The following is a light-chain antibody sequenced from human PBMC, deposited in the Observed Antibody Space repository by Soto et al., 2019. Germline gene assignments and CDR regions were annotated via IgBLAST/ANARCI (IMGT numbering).Light chain of an antibody. CDR3: YSYAGSNRV. CDR1: MRDVGAYNL. J-gene: IGLJ1*01. CDR2: EVR. Sequence: QSALTQPASVSGSAGQSITISCSGTMRDVGAYNLVSWCQQHPGTAPKLIIYEVRNRPSGISSRFSGSRSGNTASLTISGLQPEDEGDYYCYSYAGSNRVFGTGTKLTVL. V-gene: IGLV2-14*01.